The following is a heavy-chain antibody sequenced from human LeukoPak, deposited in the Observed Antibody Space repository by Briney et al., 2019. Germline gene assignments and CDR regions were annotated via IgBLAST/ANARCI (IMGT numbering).Heavy chain of an antibody. V-gene: IGHV4-4*09. CDR2: ICTSGST. CDR1: GGSISSYY. Sequence: SETLSLTCTVSGGSISSYYWSWIRQPPGKGLEWIGYICTSGSTNYNPSLKSRVTISVDTSKNQFSLKLSSVTAADTAVYYCARSGDGYNLEPFDYWGQGTLVTVSS. D-gene: IGHD5-24*01. J-gene: IGHJ4*02. CDR3: ARSGDGYNLEPFDY.